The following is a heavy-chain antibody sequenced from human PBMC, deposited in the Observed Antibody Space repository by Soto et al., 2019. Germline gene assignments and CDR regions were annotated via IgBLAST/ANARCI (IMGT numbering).Heavy chain of an antibody. CDR2: IDWDDDT. CDR1: GFSLSTSGMC. Sequence: SGPTLVNPTQTLTLTCTFSGFSLSTSGMCVSWIRQPPGKALEWLARIDWDDDTYYSTSLKTRLTISKDTSKNQVVLTLTNRDPLDTATFYCARKRRDTSPQYMDVGGKGTPVTVSS. J-gene: IGHJ6*03. CDR3: ARKRRDTSPQYMDV. V-gene: IGHV2-70*11. D-gene: IGHD3-10*01.